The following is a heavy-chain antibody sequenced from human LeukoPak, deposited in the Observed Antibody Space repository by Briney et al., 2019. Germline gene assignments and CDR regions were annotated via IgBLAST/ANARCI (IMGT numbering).Heavy chain of an antibody. CDR2: INPNSGGT. D-gene: IGHD3-9*01. CDR1: GYTFTGYY. CDR3: ARETNDILTGYYEALDFDY. V-gene: IGHV1-2*02. J-gene: IGHJ4*02. Sequence: ASVKVPCKASGYTFTGYYMHWVRQAPGQGLEWMGWINPNSGGTNYAQKFQGRVTMTRDTSISTAYMELSRLRSDDTAVYYCARETNDILTGYYEALDFDYWGQGTLVTVSS.